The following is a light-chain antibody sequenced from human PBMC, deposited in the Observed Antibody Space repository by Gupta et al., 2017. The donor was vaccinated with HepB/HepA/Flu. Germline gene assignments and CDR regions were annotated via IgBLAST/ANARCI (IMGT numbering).Light chain of an antibody. CDR3: QQYGGSPPT. CDR2: GAS. V-gene: IGKV3-20*01. CDR1: QSVHNAY. Sequence: EIVLTQSPATLSLSPGVTATLPCTASQSVHNAYLAWYQQKSGQSPRLLIYGASIRAPGIPYIFRAGGSGTEFTLSITRLEPENSAIYYCQQYGGSPPTFGPGTKLEI. J-gene: IGKJ2*01.